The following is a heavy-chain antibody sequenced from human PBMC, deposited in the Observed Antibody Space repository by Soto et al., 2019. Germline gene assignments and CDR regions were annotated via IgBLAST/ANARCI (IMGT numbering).Heavy chain of an antibody. CDR1: GGSISSYY. V-gene: IGHV4-59*01. J-gene: IGHJ4*02. CDR3: ARKSYYYDSGGYDF. D-gene: IGHD3-22*01. CDR2: IYYSGST. Sequence: TSETLSLTCTVSGGSISSYYWGWIRQPPGKGLEWIGYIYYSGSTNYNPSLKSRVTISVDTSKNQFSLKLSSMTAADTAVYYCARKSYYYDSGGYDFWGQGALVTVSS.